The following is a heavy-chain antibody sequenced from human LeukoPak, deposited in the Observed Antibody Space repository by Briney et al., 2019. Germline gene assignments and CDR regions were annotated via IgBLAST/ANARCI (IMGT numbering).Heavy chain of an antibody. CDR1: GGTFSSYT. J-gene: IGHJ5*02. CDR3: ARGSQGYCSSTSCYHKYNWFDP. CDR2: IIPILGIA. Sequence: ASVKVSCKASGGTFSSYTISWVRQAPGQGLEWMGRIIPILGIANYAQKFQGRVTITADKSTSTAYMELSSLRSEDTAVYYCARGSQGYCSSTSCYHKYNWFDPWGQGTLVTVSS. D-gene: IGHD2-2*01. V-gene: IGHV1-69*02.